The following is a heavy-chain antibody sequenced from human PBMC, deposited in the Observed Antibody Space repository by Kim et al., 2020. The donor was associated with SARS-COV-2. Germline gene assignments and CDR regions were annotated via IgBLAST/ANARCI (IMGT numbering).Heavy chain of an antibody. CDR2: IYYSGST. V-gene: IGHV4-31*03. J-gene: IGHJ5*02. Sequence: SETLSLTCTVSGGSISSGGYYWSWIRQHPGKGLEWIGYIYYSGSTYYNPSLKSRVSISVDTSKNQFSLKRSSVTAADTAVYYCARVLGAITLFGVVIVNWCDPWGEGTLVTVSA. CDR1: GGSISSGGYY. D-gene: IGHD3-3*01. CDR3: ARVLGAITLFGVVIVNWCDP.